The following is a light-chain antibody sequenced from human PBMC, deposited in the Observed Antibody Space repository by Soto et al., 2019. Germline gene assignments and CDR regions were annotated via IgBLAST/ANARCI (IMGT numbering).Light chain of an antibody. Sequence: QSVLTQPPSVSGAPGQRVTISCIGGSSNIGAGYEVHWYQQLPGTVPKLLIYGNDQRPSGVPDRFSGSKSGTSASLALSGLQSEDEADYFCAAWDDRLNVVVFGGGTKVTVL. CDR3: AAWDDRLNVVV. CDR2: GND. CDR1: SSNIGAGYE. J-gene: IGLJ2*01. V-gene: IGLV1-40*01.